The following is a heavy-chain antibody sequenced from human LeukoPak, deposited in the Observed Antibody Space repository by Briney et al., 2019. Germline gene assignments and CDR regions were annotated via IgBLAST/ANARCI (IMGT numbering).Heavy chain of an antibody. Sequence: GGSLGLSCVTSGFTFSSYGMHWVRQAPGKGLEWVSSISSSSTYIYYADSVKGRFTISRDNAKNSLYLQMNSLRADDTAVYYCARVAEAAAFDYWGQGTLVTVSS. CDR1: GFTFSSYG. J-gene: IGHJ4*02. D-gene: IGHD6-13*01. CDR3: ARVAEAAAFDY. CDR2: ISSSSTYI. V-gene: IGHV3-21*01.